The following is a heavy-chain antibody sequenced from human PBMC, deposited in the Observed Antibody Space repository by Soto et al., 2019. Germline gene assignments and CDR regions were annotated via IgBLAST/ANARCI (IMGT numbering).Heavy chain of an antibody. J-gene: IGHJ4*02. CDR1: GGTFNTYA. CDR3: AREVQGHTPAFVY. CDR2: ISPMFGAA. V-gene: IGHV1-69*19. Sequence: QVQLVQSGAEMKKPGSSVKVSCQSSGGTFNTYAMNWLRQAPGQGPEWMGDISPMFGAANYAPKFQGRVTITADESTGTSYMQLSSLTSEDTALYFCAREVQGHTPAFVYWGQGTRVTVSS.